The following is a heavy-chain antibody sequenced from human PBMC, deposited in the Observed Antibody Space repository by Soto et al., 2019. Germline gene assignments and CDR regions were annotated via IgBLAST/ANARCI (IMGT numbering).Heavy chain of an antibody. Sequence: QVHLVESGGGVVQPGRSLRLSCAASGFTFSNYGMHWVRQAPGKGLEWVAIIWHDGNNKYYADSVRGRFIISRDNTKNRLYLQMNSLRAEDTAVYYCASDLVGPSDSYGLDVWGQGTPVTVSS. CDR1: GFTFSNYG. V-gene: IGHV3-33*01. CDR3: ASDLVGPSDSYGLDV. D-gene: IGHD1-26*01. CDR2: IWHDGNNK. J-gene: IGHJ6*02.